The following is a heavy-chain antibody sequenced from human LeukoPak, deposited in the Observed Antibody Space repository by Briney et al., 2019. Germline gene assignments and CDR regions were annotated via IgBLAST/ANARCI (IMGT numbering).Heavy chain of an antibody. Sequence: EASVKVSCRASGYMFTSYGISWVRQAPGQGLEWVGWISAYHGRPNYAQKFQGRVTMTTDTSRSTAYMEVRSLRSDDTAVYYCARVPGYCSSTSCYTSYFQHWGQGTLVTVSS. CDR2: ISAYHGRP. CDR1: GYMFTSYG. D-gene: IGHD2-2*02. V-gene: IGHV1-18*01. CDR3: ARVPGYCSSTSCYTSYFQH. J-gene: IGHJ1*01.